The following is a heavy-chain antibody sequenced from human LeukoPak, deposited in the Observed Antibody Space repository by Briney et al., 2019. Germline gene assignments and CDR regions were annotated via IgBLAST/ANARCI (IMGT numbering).Heavy chain of an antibody. J-gene: IGHJ4*02. CDR1: GFTLSTYW. CDR3: ARDIFDY. V-gene: IGHV3-7*01. Sequence: GGSLRLSCAASGFTLSTYWMSWVRQAPGKGLEWVANIKTDGSEKYYVDSVKGRFTISRDNAKNSLYLQMNSLWAEDTAVYYCARDIFDYWGQGTLVTVSS. CDR2: IKTDGSEK.